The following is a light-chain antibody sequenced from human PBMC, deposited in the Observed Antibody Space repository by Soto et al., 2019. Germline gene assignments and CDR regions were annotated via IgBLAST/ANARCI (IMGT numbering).Light chain of an antibody. CDR3: QQRSNWPPIT. J-gene: IGKJ5*01. CDR2: DAS. V-gene: IGKV3-11*01. CDR1: QSVSSY. Sequence: IVLTQSPATLSLSPGERATLSCRASQSVSSYLAWYQQKPGQAPRLLIYDASNRATGIPARFSGSGSGTDFTLTISSLEPEDFAVYYCQQRSNWPPITFGKGTRL.